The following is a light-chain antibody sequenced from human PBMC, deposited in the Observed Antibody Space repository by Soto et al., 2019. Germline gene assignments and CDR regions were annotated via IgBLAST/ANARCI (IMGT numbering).Light chain of an antibody. Sequence: QSPSTLSASIGDRVTITCRASQSINNRLAWYQQMPGKAPNLLIYDASSLESGVPSRFRGSGSETEFTLTISGLQPDDFATYYCQQFIDGWTFGQGTKVDIK. CDR2: DAS. CDR1: QSINNR. J-gene: IGKJ1*01. CDR3: QQFIDGWT. V-gene: IGKV1-5*01.